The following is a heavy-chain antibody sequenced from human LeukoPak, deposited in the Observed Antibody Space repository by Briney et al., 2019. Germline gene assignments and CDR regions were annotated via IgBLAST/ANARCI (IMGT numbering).Heavy chain of an antibody. CDR1: GGSIKNYY. V-gene: IGHV4-4*07. CDR2: IHTGGRT. J-gene: IGHJ4*02. CDR3: ARDGGSGWYDY. D-gene: IGHD6-19*01. Sequence: SETLSLTCTVSGGSIKNYYWNWIRQPAGKGLEWIGRIHTGGRTNYNPSLKSRLTMSVDTSKNQFSLRLTSVTAADTAVYYCARDGGSGWYDYWGQGILVTVSS.